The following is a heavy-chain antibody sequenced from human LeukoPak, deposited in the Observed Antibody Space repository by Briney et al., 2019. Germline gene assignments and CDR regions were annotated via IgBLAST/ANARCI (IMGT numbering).Heavy chain of an antibody. CDR1: GGSISSSSYY. Sequence: PSETLSLTCTVSGGSISSSSYYWGWIRQPPGKGLEWIGSICYSGSTYYNPSLKSRVTISVDTSKNQFSLNLSSVTAADAAVYYCARDQALGYGWPTVLAIDIWGQGTMVTVSS. CDR2: ICYSGST. CDR3: ARDQALGYGWPTVLAIDI. V-gene: IGHV4-39*02. D-gene: IGHD6-19*01. J-gene: IGHJ3*02.